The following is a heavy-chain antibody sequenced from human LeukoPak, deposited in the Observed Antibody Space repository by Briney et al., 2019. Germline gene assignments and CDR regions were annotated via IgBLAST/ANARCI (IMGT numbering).Heavy chain of an antibody. V-gene: IGHV4-59*08. D-gene: IGHD6-19*01. CDR2: IYYSGST. CDR3: ARSRYSSAWYTFDV. CDR1: GASVSSYY. J-gene: IGHJ3*01. Sequence: SETLSLTCTVSGASVSSYYWSWIRQPPGKGLEWIGYIYYSGSTNYKSSLKSRVTISVDTSKNLFSLKLSSMTAADTAFYYCARSRYSSAWYTFDVWGQGTMVTVSS.